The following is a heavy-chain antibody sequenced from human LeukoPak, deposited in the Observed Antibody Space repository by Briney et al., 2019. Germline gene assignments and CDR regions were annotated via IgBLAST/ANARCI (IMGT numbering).Heavy chain of an antibody. J-gene: IGHJ4*02. CDR1: GDSISSDSDY. CDR3: ARLTLGYCSTTSCFPDH. Sequence: PSETLSLTCTVSGDSISSDSDYWGWIRQPPGKGLEWIGSIHYSGSTYYNPSLKSRLTISVDTSMTHFSLRLTSMTAADTAFYYCARLTLGYCSTTSCFPDHWGQGTLVTVSS. CDR2: IHYSGST. V-gene: IGHV4-39*07. D-gene: IGHD2-2*01.